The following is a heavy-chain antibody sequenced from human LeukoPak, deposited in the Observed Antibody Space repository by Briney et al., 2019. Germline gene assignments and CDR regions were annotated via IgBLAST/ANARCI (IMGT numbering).Heavy chain of an antibody. CDR1: GFTFSSYS. V-gene: IGHV3-21*01. J-gene: IGHJ5*02. D-gene: IGHD3-22*01. CDR2: ISSSSSYI. CDR3: ARLGITMISWFDP. Sequence: GGSLRLSCAASGFTFSSYSMNWVRQAPGKGLEWVSSISSSSSYIYYADSVKGRFTISRDNAKNSLYLQMNSLRAEDTAVYYCARLGITMISWFDPWGQGTLVTASS.